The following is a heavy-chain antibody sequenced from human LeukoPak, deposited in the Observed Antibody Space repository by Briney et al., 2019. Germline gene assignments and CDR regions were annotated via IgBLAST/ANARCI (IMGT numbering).Heavy chain of an antibody. CDR2: ISGSGGST. Sequence: SGGSLRLSCAASGLTFSSYAMSWVRQAPGKGLEWVSAISGSGGSTYYADSVKGRFTISRDNSKNTLYLQMNSLRAEDTAVYYCATYYDILTGYYTTPIGYWGQGTLVTVSS. D-gene: IGHD3-9*01. CDR3: ATYYDILTGYYTTPIGY. J-gene: IGHJ4*02. V-gene: IGHV3-23*01. CDR1: GLTFSSYA.